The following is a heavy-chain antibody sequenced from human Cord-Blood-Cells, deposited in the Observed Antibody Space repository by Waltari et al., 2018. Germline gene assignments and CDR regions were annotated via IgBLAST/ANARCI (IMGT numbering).Heavy chain of an antibody. CDR3: AKDGGSPREDY. CDR2: ISGSGGST. CDR1: GFTFSSHA. Sequence: EVQLLESGGGLVQPGGSLRLSCAASGFTFSSHAMSWARPAPGKGLEWVSAISGSGGSTYYADSVKGRFTISRDNSKNTLYLQMNSLRAEDTAVYYCAKDGGSPREDYWGQGTLVTVSS. D-gene: IGHD3-16*01. V-gene: IGHV3-23*01. J-gene: IGHJ4*02.